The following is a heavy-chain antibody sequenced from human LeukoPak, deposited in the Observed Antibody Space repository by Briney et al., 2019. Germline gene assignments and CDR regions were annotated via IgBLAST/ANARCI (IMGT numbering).Heavy chain of an antibody. CDR1: GFTFSDYY. CDR2: ISSSGSTI. D-gene: IGHD2-2*01. Sequence: PGGSLRLSCAASGFTFSDYYMSWIRQAPGKGLEWVSYISSSGSTIYYADSAKGRFTISRDNAKNSLYLQMNSLRAEDTAVYYCARDRVVVPAATPPTRYYGMDVWGQGTTVTVSS. J-gene: IGHJ6*02. V-gene: IGHV3-11*01. CDR3: ARDRVVVPAATPPTRYYGMDV.